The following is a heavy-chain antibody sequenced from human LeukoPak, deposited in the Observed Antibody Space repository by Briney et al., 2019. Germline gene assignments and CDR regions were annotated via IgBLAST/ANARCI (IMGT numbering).Heavy chain of an antibody. CDR2: ISYDGSNK. V-gene: IGHV3-30-3*01. J-gene: IGHJ4*02. Sequence: GRSLRLSCSASGFTFSSYAMHSVRQAPGKGPESVAVISYDGSNKYYADSVKGRFTISRDNSKNTLYLQMNSLRAEDTAVYYCARDTLEMATIQFDYWGQGTLVTVSS. CDR1: GFTFSSYA. CDR3: ARDTLEMATIQFDY. D-gene: IGHD5-24*01.